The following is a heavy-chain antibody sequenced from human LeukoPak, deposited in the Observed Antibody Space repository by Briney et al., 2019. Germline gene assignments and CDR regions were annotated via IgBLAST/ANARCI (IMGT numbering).Heavy chain of an antibody. CDR2: IDPSDSYT. CDR3: ARRVGATGWFDP. J-gene: IGHJ5*02. D-gene: IGHD1-26*01. Sequence: GESLKISCKGSGYSFTNYWIIWVRQMPGKGLEWMGRIDPSDSYTNYSPSFQGHVTISADKSISTAYLQWSSPKASDTAMYYCARRVGATGWFDPWGQGTLVTVSS. CDR1: GYSFTNYW. V-gene: IGHV5-10-1*01.